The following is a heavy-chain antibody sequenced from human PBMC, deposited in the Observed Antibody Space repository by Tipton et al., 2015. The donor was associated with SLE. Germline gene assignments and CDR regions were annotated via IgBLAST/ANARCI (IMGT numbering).Heavy chain of an antibody. CDR2: IYYRGNT. V-gene: IGHV4-39*07. CDR1: GGSISSSSYY. CDR3: ARARWDPGRTWGYFDS. J-gene: IGHJ4*02. D-gene: IGHD1-26*01. Sequence: TLSLTCTVSGGSISSSSYYWGWIRQPPGKGLEWIGSIYYRGNTYYNPSLKSRVSISIHMSKNQLSLKLSSVTAADTATYYCARARWDPGRTWGYFDSWGQGTLVIVSS.